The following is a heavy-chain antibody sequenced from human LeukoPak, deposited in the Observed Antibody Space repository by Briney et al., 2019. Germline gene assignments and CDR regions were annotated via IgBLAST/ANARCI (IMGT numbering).Heavy chain of an antibody. CDR1: GGSFSGYY. V-gene: IGHV4-59*01. J-gene: IGHJ4*02. CDR3: AREDNSGWFDY. CDR2: IYYTGST. D-gene: IGHD6-19*01. Sequence: SETLSLTCAVYGGSFSGYYWSWIRQPPGKGLEWLGYIYYTGSTDYNPSLKSRLTISVDTSKNLFSLKLTSVTAADTAVYYCAREDNSGWFDYWGRGTLVTVSS.